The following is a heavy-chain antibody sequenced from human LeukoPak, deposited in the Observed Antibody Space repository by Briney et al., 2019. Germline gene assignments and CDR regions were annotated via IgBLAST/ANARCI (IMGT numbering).Heavy chain of an antibody. D-gene: IGHD4-11*01. CDR1: GGSISSYY. CDR3: ASRSNYYYYYYMDV. CDR2: IYYSGST. V-gene: IGHV4-39*07. J-gene: IGHJ6*03. Sequence: SETLSLTCTVSGGSISSYYWSWIRQPPGKGLEWIGSIYYSGSTYYNPSLKSRVTISVDTSKNQFSLKLSSVTAADTAVYYCASRSNYYYYYYMDVWGKGTTVTVSS.